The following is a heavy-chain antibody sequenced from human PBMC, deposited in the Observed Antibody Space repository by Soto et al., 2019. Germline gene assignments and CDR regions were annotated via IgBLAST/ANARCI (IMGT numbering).Heavy chain of an antibody. J-gene: IGHJ4*02. D-gene: IGHD6-19*01. V-gene: IGHV6-1*01. Sequence: SQTLSLTCVISGDSVSSNTDAWNWIRSSPSRGLEWLGRTYYRSNWRHDYAVSVKSRITVNPDTSKNHFSLQLNSVTPDDTAVYYCARGVAGSGFDLWGQGTLVTVSS. CDR2: TYYRSNWRH. CDR1: GDSVSSNTDA. CDR3: ARGVAGSGFDL.